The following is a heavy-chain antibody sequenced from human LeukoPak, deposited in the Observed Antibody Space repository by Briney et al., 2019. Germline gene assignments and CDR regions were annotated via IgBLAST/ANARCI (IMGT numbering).Heavy chain of an antibody. CDR2: IYSSGST. V-gene: IGHV4-59*08. CDR1: GGSINSYY. CDR3: ARRDRMVRGATGYDY. D-gene: IGHD3-10*01. J-gene: IGHJ4*02. Sequence: PSETLSLTCTVSGGSINSYYWSWIRQPPGKGLEWIGYIYSSGSTSYNPSLKSRVTISVDTSKNQFSLKLSSVTAADTAVYYCARRDRMVRGATGYDYWGQGTLVTASS.